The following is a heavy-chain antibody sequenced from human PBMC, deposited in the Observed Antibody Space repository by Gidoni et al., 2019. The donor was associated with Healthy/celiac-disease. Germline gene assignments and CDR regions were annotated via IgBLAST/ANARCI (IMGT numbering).Heavy chain of an antibody. CDR1: GYTLTSYV. V-gene: IGHV1-3*01. D-gene: IGHD6-13*01. J-gene: IGHJ3*02. CDR3: ARVDSLRGYGSSWYGDAFDI. CDR2: INAGNGNT. Sequence: EDPGAPVKASCKASGYTLTSYVMHRVRQAPGQRLEWMGWINAGNGNTKYSQKFQGRVTIIRDTSASKAYMELSSLGSEDTAVYYWARVDSLRGYGSSWYGDAFDIWGQGTMVTVSS.